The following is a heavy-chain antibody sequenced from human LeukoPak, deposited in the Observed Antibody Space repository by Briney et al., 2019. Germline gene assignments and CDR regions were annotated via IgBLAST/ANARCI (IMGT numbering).Heavy chain of an antibody. J-gene: IGHJ4*02. V-gene: IGHV4-59*01. D-gene: IGHD5-18*01. CDR3: ARENDRYGRIDY. CDR1: GGSISSYY. CDR2: IYYSGST. Sequence: NSSETLSPTCTVSGGSISSYYWSWIRQPPGKGLEWIGYIYYSGSTNYNPSLKSRVIISIDTSKNQFSLRLSSVTAADTAVYYCARENDRYGRIDYWGQGTQVTVSS.